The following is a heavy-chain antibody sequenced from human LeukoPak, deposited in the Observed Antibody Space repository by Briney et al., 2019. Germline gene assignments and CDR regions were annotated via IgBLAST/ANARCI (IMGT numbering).Heavy chain of an antibody. CDR2: ISSSSSTI. Sequence: GGSLRLSCAASGFTFSSYSMNWVRQAPGKGLEWVSYISSSSSTIYYADSVKGRFTISRDNAKNSLYLQMNSLRTEDTGVYYCARESGYCSSTSCYGGFDYWGQGTLVSVSS. J-gene: IGHJ4*02. D-gene: IGHD2-2*01. CDR3: ARESGYCSSTSCYGGFDY. CDR1: GFTFSSYS. V-gene: IGHV3-48*01.